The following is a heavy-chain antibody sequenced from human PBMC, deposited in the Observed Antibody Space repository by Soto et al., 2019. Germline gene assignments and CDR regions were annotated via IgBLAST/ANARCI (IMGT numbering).Heavy chain of an antibody. J-gene: IGHJ4*02. Sequence: QVQLQESGSGLLKPSQTLSLDCSVSGDSLRRGFHHWSWIRQTPGKGLQLIGYIDTNGDTHYDPSLRNRLNMSIVTTESRFSLKVTSVTAADTAVYYCARGTVYYCPNDKCGFFFDHWGQRALVTVTS. CDR3: ARGTVYYCPNDKCGFFFDH. CDR1: GDSLRRGFHH. V-gene: IGHV4-31*03. D-gene: IGHD2-8*01. CDR2: IDTNGDT.